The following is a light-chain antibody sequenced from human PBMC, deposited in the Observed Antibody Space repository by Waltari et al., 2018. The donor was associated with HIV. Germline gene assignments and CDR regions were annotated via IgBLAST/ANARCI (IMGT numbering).Light chain of an antibody. J-gene: IGKJ2*01. CDR3: QQYGSSPYT. CDR1: QRVSSSY. CDR2: GVS. Sequence: EIVLTQSPGTLSLSPGDRATLSCRASQRVSSSYLAWYQQKPGQAPRLFIYGVSSRATGVPDRCSGSWSGTGFPLTISRLEPEDWAVYYCQQYGSSPYTFGQGTKLEIK. V-gene: IGKV3-20*01.